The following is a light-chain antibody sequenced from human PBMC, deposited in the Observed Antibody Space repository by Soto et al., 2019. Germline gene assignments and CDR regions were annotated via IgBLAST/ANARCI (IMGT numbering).Light chain of an antibody. CDR2: CAS. CDR3: WQYGCSPYT. J-gene: IGKJ2*01. Sequence: EIVLTQSPATLSLSPGERATLSCRASQSGSSNYLVWYQQKPGQAPRLLMYCASSRATGIPARFSGSGSGPGFSLTISRGEPEDFGVYYCWQYGCSPYTFGQGTKLEIK. CDR1: QSGSSNY. V-gene: IGKV3-20*01.